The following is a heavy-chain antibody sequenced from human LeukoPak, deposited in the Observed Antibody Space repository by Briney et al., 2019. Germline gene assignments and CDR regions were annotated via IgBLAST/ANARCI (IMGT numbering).Heavy chain of an antibody. CDR2: ISYDGGKK. D-gene: IGHD3-10*01. V-gene: IGHV3-30*18. Sequence: GGSLRLSCAASGFTFTNYGMHWVRQAPGKGLEWVAVISYDGGKKYYADSVKGRFTISRDNSKKTVSLQMNSLRAGDTAVYYCAKDWGYGSGTYLDSWGQGIRVTVSS. CDR3: AKDWGYGSGTYLDS. J-gene: IGHJ4*02. CDR1: GFTFTNYG.